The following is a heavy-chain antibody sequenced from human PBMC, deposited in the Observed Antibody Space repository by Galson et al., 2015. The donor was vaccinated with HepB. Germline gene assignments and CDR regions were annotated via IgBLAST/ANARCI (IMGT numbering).Heavy chain of an antibody. D-gene: IGHD3-10*01. V-gene: IGHV1-18*01. Sequence: SVKVSCKASGYTFTSYGISWVRQAPGQGLEWMGWISAYNGNTKYAQKLQGRVTMTTDTSTSTAYMELRSLRSDDTAVYYCARSVYYGTGRPRAGWFDPWGQGTLVTVSS. CDR1: GYTFTSYG. J-gene: IGHJ5*02. CDR3: ARSVYYGTGRPRAGWFDP. CDR2: ISAYNGNT.